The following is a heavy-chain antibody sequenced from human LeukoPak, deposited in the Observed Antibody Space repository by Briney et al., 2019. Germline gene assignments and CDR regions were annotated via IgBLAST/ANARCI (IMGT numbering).Heavy chain of an antibody. CDR1: GFTFSDYY. CDR3: ARDPKIMINDFWSGYYEVSWFDP. Sequence: GGSLRLSCDASGFTFSDYYMSWIRQAPGKGLEWVSYITSSGRTLYYADSVKGRFTISRDNAKNSLYLQMNSLRAEDTAVYYCARDPKIMINDFWSGYYEVSWFDPWGQGTLVTVSS. CDR2: ITSSGRTL. D-gene: IGHD3-3*01. V-gene: IGHV3-11*04. J-gene: IGHJ5*02.